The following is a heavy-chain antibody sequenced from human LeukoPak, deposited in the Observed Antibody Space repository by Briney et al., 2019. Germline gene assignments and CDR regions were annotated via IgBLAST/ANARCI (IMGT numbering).Heavy chain of an antibody. D-gene: IGHD3-9*01. Sequence: PGGSLRLSCAASGFTFSTYAMHWVRQAPGKGLEWVAVISYDGSSKYYADSVKGRFTISRDNSKNTLYLQMNSLRAEDTAVYYCAKDGVLRYFDWVDYWGQGTLVTVSS. CDR3: AKDGVLRYFDWVDY. CDR1: GFTFSTYA. CDR2: ISYDGSSK. J-gene: IGHJ4*02. V-gene: IGHV3-30-3*01.